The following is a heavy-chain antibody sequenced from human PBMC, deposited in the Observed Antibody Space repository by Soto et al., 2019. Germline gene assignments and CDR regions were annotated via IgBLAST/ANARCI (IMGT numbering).Heavy chain of an antibody. CDR1: GGSISSGGYY. CDR2: IYYSGST. CDR3: ARDRVTRGMDV. D-gene: IGHD5-18*01. J-gene: IGHJ6*02. Sequence: QVQLQESGPGLVKPSQTLSLTCTVSGGSISSGGYYWSWIRQHPGKGLAWLGYIYYSGSTYYNPSLKRRVTISVDTSKIQFSRKRSAVNAADTAGYYCARDRVTRGMDVWGQGTTVTVSS. V-gene: IGHV4-31*03.